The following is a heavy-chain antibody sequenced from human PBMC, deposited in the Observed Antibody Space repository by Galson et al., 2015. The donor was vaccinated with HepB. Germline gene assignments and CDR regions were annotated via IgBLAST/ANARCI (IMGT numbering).Heavy chain of an antibody. CDR3: AKIGGYSYGYGGYYFDY. D-gene: IGHD5-18*01. CDR1: GFTFSSYG. Sequence: SLRLSCAASGFTFSSYGMHWVRQAPGKGLEWVAVISYDGSNKYYADSVKGRFTISRDNSKNTLYLQMNSLRAEDTAVYYCAKIGGYSYGYGGYYFDYWGQGTLVTVSS. CDR2: ISYDGSNK. J-gene: IGHJ4*02. V-gene: IGHV3-30*18.